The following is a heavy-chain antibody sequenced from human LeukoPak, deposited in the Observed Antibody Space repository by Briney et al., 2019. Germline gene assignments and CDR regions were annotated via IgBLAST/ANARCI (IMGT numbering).Heavy chain of an antibody. D-gene: IGHD2-15*01. CDR1: GFTFSSYA. CDR3: AKGLGDSCYSALDY. J-gene: IGHJ4*02. Sequence: GGSLRLSCAASGFTFSSYAMSWVRQAPGKGLEWVSGSSSSGTSTYYADFVKGRITISRDNSKNTLYVQMNSLRAEDTAVYYCAKGLGDSCYSALDYWGQGTLVTVSS. V-gene: IGHV3-23*01. CDR2: SSSSGTST.